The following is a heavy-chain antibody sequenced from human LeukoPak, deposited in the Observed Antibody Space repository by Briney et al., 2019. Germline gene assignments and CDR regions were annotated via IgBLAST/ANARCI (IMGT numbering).Heavy chain of an antibody. CDR1: GYTFTGYY. Sequence: ASVKVSCTASGYTFTGYYIHWVRQAPGQGLEWMGWINPNSGGTNYAQKFQGRVTMTRDMSISTAYMELSRLRSDDTDVYYCARDGASDVLLWFGELPRWGQGTLVTVSS. CDR2: INPNSGGT. V-gene: IGHV1-2*02. J-gene: IGHJ4*02. CDR3: ARDGASDVLLWFGELPR. D-gene: IGHD3-10*01.